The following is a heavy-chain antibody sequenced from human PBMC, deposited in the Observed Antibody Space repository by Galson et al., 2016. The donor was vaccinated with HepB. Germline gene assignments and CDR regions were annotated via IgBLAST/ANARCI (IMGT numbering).Heavy chain of an antibody. CDR2: IKEDGSEI. Sequence: SLRLSCAASGFTFTDYWMSWVRQAPGKGLEWVANIKEDGSEITYVDYVRGRFTISRDNAKNSLFLQMNRLRVEDTAVYYCARDRQRHYYFYGMDVWGHGTTVTVSS. CDR1: GFTFTDYW. CDR3: ARDRQRHYYFYGMDV. V-gene: IGHV3-7*01. J-gene: IGHJ6*02. D-gene: IGHD6-25*01.